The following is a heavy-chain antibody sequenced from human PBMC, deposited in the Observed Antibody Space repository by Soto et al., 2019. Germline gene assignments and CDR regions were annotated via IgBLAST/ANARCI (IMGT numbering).Heavy chain of an antibody. D-gene: IGHD2-2*01. CDR3: ARVPAATLYGMDV. J-gene: IGHJ6*02. CDR1: GYTFSSYY. V-gene: IGHV1-46*01. Sequence: ASVKVSCKASGYTFSSYYMHWVRQAPGQGLEWMGIINPSGDSTSYAQKFQGRVTMTRDTSTSTVYMELSSLRSEDTAVYYCARVPAATLYGMDVWGQGTTVTSP. CDR2: INPSGDST.